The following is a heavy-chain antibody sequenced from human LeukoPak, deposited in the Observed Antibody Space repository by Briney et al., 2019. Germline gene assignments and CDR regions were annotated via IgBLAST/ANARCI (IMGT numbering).Heavy chain of an antibody. Sequence: SVKVSCKASGYSFTSYYIHWVRQAPGQGLEWMGRIIPILGIANYAQKFQGRVTITADKSTSTAYMELSSLRSEDTAVYYCARDYASVLRDYWGQGTLVTVSS. CDR3: ARDYASVLRDY. CDR2: IIPILGIA. V-gene: IGHV1-69*04. D-gene: IGHD3-16*01. CDR1: GYSFTSYY. J-gene: IGHJ4*02.